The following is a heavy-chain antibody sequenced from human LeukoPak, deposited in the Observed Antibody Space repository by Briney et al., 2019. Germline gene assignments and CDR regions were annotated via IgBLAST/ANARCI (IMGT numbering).Heavy chain of an antibody. CDR2: ISSSSSTI. D-gene: IGHD4-17*01. CDR3: ARGDKQDYGDYDGRYYFDY. Sequence: GGSLRLSCAASGFTFSSYSMNWVRQAPGKGLEWVSYISSSSSTIYYADSVKGRFTIPRDNAKNSLYLQMNSLRAEDTAAYYCARGDKQDYGDYDGRYYFDYWGQGTLVTVSS. V-gene: IGHV3-48*01. CDR1: GFTFSSYS. J-gene: IGHJ4*02.